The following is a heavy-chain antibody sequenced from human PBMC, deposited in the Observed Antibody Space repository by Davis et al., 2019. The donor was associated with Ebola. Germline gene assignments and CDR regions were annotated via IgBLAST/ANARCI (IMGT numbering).Heavy chain of an antibody. V-gene: IGHV4-38-2*02. CDR1: GYSISSGFF. D-gene: IGHD4-11*01. CDR3: ARDSYSNHPY. J-gene: IGHJ4*02. CDR2: IYHSGST. Sequence: MPSETLSLTCSLSGYSISSGFFWGWIRQPPGTGLEWIGSIYHSGSTYYNPSLKSRVAISVDTSRNQFSLKLSSMTAADTAVYYCARDSYSNHPYWGQGTLVTVSS.